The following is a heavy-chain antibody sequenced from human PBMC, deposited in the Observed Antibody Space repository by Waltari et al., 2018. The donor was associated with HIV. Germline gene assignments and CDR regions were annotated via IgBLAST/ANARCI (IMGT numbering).Heavy chain of an antibody. V-gene: IGHV3-11*01. CDR3: ARDWGGLTF. CDR1: GFKFSDYY. Sequence: QVQLVASGGGLVKPGGSLRLSCAASGFKFSDYYMTWIRQPPGKGLEWVSFIRGGSTTSMYADSGKVQFAISRDGAKNSIYLQMDSLRVDDTAVYCCARDWGGLTFWGQGALVTVSS. D-gene: IGHD7-27*01. CDR2: IRGGSTTS. J-gene: IGHJ4*02.